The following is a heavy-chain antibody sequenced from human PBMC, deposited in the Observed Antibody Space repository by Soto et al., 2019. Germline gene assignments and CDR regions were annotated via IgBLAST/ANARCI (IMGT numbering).Heavy chain of an antibody. D-gene: IGHD3-22*01. CDR1: GGSISSGGYY. J-gene: IGHJ3*02. V-gene: IGHV4-31*03. CDR3: ALYYDSSGYYYYAFDI. CDR2: INHSGST. Sequence: PSETLSLTCTVSGGSISSGGYYWSWIRQHPGKGLEWIGYINHSGSTNYNPSLKSRVTISVDTSKNQFSLKLSSVTAADTAVYYCALYYDSSGYYYYAFDIWGQGTMVTVSS.